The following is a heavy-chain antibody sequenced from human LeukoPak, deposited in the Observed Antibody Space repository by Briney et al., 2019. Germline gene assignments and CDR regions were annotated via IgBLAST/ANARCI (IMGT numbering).Heavy chain of an antibody. CDR1: RFTFSSYG. J-gene: IGHJ6*03. CDR2: ISGSGDST. Sequence: GGTLRLSCAASRFTFSSYGMSWVRQAPGKGLEWVSAISGSGDSTYYADSVKGRFTISRDNSKNTLYLQMNSLRAEDTAVYYCARAYYYHYYMDVWGKGTMVTVSS. CDR3: ARAYYYHYYMDV. V-gene: IGHV3-23*01.